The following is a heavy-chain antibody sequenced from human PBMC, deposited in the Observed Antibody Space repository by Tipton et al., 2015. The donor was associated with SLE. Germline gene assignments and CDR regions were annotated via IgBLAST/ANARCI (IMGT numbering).Heavy chain of an antibody. CDR3: ARPCSGGSCHYYYYGMDV. J-gene: IGHJ6*02. D-gene: IGHD2-15*01. V-gene: IGHV4-39*01. Sequence: TLSLTCTVSGGSISSSSYYWGWIRQPPGKGLEWIGSIYYSGSTYYNPSLKSRVTISVDTSKNQFSLKLSSVTAADTAVYYCARPCSGGSCHYYYYGMDVWGQATTVTVSS. CDR1: GGSISSSSYY. CDR2: IYYSGST.